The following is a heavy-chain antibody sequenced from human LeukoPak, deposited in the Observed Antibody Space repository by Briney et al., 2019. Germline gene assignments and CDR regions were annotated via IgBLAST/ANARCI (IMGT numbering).Heavy chain of an antibody. CDR3: ATGLPAARHYYYYYMDV. Sequence: PSETLSLTCTVSGGSISSSSYYWGWVRQPPGKGLEWIGSIYYSGSTYYNPSLKSRVTISVDTSKNQFSLKLSSVTAADTAVYYCATGLPAARHYYYYYMDVWGKGTTVTVSS. CDR2: IYYSGST. D-gene: IGHD2-2*01. V-gene: IGHV4-39*07. J-gene: IGHJ6*03. CDR1: GGSISSSSYY.